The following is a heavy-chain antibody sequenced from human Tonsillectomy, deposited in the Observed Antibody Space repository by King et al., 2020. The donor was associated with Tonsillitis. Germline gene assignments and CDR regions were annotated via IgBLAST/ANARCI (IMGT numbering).Heavy chain of an antibody. Sequence: VQLVESGGGLVKPGGSLRLSCAASGFTFSDCYMSWLRQAPGKGLEWVSYISSSGNTIYYADSVKGRFTISRDNAKNSLYLQMNSLRAEDPAVYYCASQRWLQQAVFFDYWGQGTLLTVSS. V-gene: IGHV3-11*01. CDR3: ASQRWLQQAVFFDY. J-gene: IGHJ4*02. CDR2: ISSSGNTI. CDR1: GFTFSDCY. D-gene: IGHD5-24*01.